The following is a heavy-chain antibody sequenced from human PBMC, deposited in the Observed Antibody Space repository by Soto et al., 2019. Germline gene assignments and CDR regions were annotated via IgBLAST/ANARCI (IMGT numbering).Heavy chain of an antibody. CDR2: INTGNGNT. J-gene: IGHJ4*02. V-gene: IGHV1-3*04. D-gene: IGHD2-21*02. Sequence: ASVKVSCKASGYAFTSYAMHWVRQAPGQRLEWMGWINTGNGNTKYSRKFQGRVTITRDTSASTAYMELSSLRSEDTAMYYRARDRGFVCGDNCYSPIIDYWGPGTLVNV. CDR3: ARDRGFVCGDNCYSPIIDY. CDR1: GYAFTSYA.